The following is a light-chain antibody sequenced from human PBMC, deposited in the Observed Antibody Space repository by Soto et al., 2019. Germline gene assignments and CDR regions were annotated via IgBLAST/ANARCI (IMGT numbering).Light chain of an antibody. CDR2: GAS. Sequence: EIVWKKNQGKGAASQGERATLGCMASQSVSNNYLAWYQQKPGQAPRLLIYGASNRATGIPDRFSGSGSGTDFTLPLSRLAPEDFPVYYCQPYGTSGTFAQGTKVDI. J-gene: IGKJ1*01. CDR3: QPYGTSGT. V-gene: IGKV3-20*01. CDR1: QSVSNNY.